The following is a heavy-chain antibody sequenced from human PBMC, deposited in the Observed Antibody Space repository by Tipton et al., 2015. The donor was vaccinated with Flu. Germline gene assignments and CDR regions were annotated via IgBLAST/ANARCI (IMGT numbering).Heavy chain of an antibody. D-gene: IGHD6-19*01. V-gene: IGHV4-61*02. Sequence: LRLSCSVSGASINSDVSHWSWVRQSAGTRLEWIGRIFTSGSINYNPSLESRVTMSLDTSKNHFSLRLTSVTAADTALYFCARAESSLWAGHYYGLDVWGQGTTVTVSS. J-gene: IGHJ6*02. CDR2: IFTSGSI. CDR1: GASINSDVSH. CDR3: ARAESSLWAGHYYGLDV.